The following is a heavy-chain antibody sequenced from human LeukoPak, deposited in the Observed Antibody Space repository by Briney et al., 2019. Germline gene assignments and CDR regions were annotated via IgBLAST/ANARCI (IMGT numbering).Heavy chain of an antibody. CDR1: GFTFSNYG. V-gene: IGHV3-33*01. D-gene: IGHD6-19*01. Sequence: GGSLRLSCAASGFTFSNYGMHWVRQAPGKGLEWVALIWFDGRNKFHADSVKGRFTISRDNSKNTLFLQMNSLRAEDTAVYYCAREWGPIAVSGGPGYWGQGALVTDSS. J-gene: IGHJ4*02. CDR3: AREWGPIAVSGGPGY. CDR2: IWFDGRNK.